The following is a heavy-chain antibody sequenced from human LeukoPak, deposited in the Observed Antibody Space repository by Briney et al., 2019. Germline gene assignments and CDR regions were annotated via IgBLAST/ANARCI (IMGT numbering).Heavy chain of an antibody. V-gene: IGHV3-9*01. CDR1: GFTFSSYA. CDR2: ISWNSGSI. J-gene: IGHJ6*03. Sequence: SLRLSCAASGFTFSSYAMSWVRQAPGKGLEWVSGISWNSGSIGYADSVKGRFTISRDNAKNSLYLQMNSLRAEDTALYYCAKGGFLNYYYYHMDVWGKGTTVTISS. CDR3: AKGGFLNYYYYHMDV. D-gene: IGHD1-26*01.